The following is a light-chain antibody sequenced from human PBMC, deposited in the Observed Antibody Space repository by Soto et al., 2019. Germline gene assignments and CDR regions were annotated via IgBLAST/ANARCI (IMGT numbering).Light chain of an antibody. Sequence: QSALTQPASVSGSPGQSIIISCTGTSSNVGSYNLVSWYQQHPGKGPKLMIYEGSKRPSGVSDRFSASKSGNTASLTISGLQAEDEADYYCCSYAGSYTYVFGTGTKLTVL. CDR2: EGS. J-gene: IGLJ1*01. V-gene: IGLV2-23*01. CDR3: CSYAGSYTYV. CDR1: SSNVGSYNL.